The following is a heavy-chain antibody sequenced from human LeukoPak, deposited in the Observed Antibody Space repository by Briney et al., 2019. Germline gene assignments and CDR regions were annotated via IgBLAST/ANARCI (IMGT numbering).Heavy chain of an antibody. J-gene: IGHJ4*02. Sequence: PGGSLSLSCEVSGFTFSDHYMSWIRQAPGKRLEWVSYISSGSTYTNYADSVEGRFTISRDNAKNSLYLQMNSLRAEDTAVYYCASGDYGGDYFDYWGQGTLVTVSS. CDR2: ISSGSTYT. CDR1: GFTFSDHY. V-gene: IGHV3-11*03. CDR3: ASGDYGGDYFDY. D-gene: IGHD4-23*01.